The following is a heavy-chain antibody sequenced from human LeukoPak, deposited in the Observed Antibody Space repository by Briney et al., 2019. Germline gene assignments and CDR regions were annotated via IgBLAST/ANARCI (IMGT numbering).Heavy chain of an antibody. CDR1: GFTFSSYA. J-gene: IGHJ4*02. CDR3: AKDAQRGFDYSNSLKN. D-gene: IGHD4-11*01. V-gene: IGHV3-33*06. Sequence: HPGRSLRLSCAASGFTFSSYAMHWVRQAPGKGLEWVVVIWSDGSNRYYGDPVKGRFIISRDNFQRTVYLQMNSLRAEDTAVYYCAKDAQRGFDYSNSLKNWGQGTLVTVSS. CDR2: IWSDGSNR.